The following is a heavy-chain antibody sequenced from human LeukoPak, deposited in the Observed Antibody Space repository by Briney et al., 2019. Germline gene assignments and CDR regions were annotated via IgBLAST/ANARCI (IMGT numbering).Heavy chain of an antibody. CDR1: GGSISSSSYY. D-gene: IGHD2-8*02. CDR2: IYYSGST. Sequence: SETLSLTRTVSGGSISSSSYYWGWIRQPPGKGLEWIGSIYYSGSTYYNPSLKGRVTISVDTSKNQFSLKLSSVTAADTAVYYCARLGGTEGYYFDYWGQGTLVTVSS. CDR3: ARLGGTEGYYFDY. J-gene: IGHJ4*02. V-gene: IGHV4-39*07.